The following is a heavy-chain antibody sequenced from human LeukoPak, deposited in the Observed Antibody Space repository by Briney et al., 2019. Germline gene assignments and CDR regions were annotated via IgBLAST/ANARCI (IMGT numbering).Heavy chain of an antibody. V-gene: IGHV3-30*04. CDR2: ISYDGSNK. D-gene: IGHD2-2*01. Sequence: PGGSLRLSCAASGFTFSSYAMHWVRQAPGKGLGWVAVISYDGSNKYYADSVKGRFTVSRDNSKNTLYLQMNSLRAEDTAVYYCAREGLDVGLPAAMGFDYWGQGTLVTVSS. J-gene: IGHJ4*02. CDR3: AREGLDVGLPAAMGFDY. CDR1: GFTFSSYA.